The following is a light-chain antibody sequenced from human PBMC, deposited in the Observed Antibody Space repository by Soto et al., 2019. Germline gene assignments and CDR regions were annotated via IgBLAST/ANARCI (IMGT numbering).Light chain of an antibody. CDR3: QNYGSAPLRYT. Sequence: EIVLTQSPGTLSLSPGERATLSCRAGQIISSDFLAGYQQRLNQTPRLLIYAASIRNTGLPDRFSGSGSGTDFPLTIRRLEPEDFAGYFCQNYGSAPLRYTFGQGTKLEIK. J-gene: IGKJ2*01. CDR2: AAS. V-gene: IGKV3-20*01. CDR1: QIISSDF.